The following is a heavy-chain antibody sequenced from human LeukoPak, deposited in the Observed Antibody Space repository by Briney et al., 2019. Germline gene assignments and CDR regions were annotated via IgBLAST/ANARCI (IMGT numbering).Heavy chain of an antibody. V-gene: IGHV3-7*01. CDR2: IKEDGTEH. CDR1: EFTFNAYW. J-gene: IGHJ4*02. D-gene: IGHD1-26*01. CDR3: ARDPPVGGAYFDY. Sequence: GGSLRPSCEASEFTFNAYWMTWVRQAPGKGLEWLANIKEDGTEHNYLDSVKGRFTISRDNTKNSLYLQMNGLRADDTAVYYCARDPPVGGAYFDYWGQGTLVTVSS.